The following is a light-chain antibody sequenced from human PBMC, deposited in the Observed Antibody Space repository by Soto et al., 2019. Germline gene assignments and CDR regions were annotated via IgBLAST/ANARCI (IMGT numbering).Light chain of an antibody. V-gene: IGKV1-33*01. CDR3: QQCDNLPLT. Sequence: PPSLSAYLRDRVTIPCRASQSIRKYLNWYQQKPGKAPKLLIHDASNLETGVPSRFSGSGSGTDFSFTISRLQAEDIATYYCQQCDNLPLTFGGGTKVDIK. CDR1: QSIRKY. J-gene: IGKJ4*01. CDR2: DAS.